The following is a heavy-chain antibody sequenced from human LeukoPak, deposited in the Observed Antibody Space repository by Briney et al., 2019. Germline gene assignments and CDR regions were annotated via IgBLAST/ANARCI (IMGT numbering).Heavy chain of an antibody. D-gene: IGHD2-8*01. V-gene: IGHV3-48*01. J-gene: IGHJ4*02. CDR1: GLTFTGYS. Sequence: AGGSLRLSCAASGLTFTGYSMNWVRQAPGKGLEWLSYISSSSRTIYYADSVKGRFTISRDNAKNSLYLQMNSLRAEDTAVYYCARETCINGECYFYFDYWGQGTLVTVSS. CDR3: ARETCINGECYFYFDY. CDR2: ISSSSRTI.